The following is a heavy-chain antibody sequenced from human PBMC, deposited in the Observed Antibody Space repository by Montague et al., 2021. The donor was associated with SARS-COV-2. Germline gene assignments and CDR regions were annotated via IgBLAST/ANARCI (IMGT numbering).Heavy chain of an antibody. J-gene: IGHJ4*02. Sequence: SLRLPCAASGFTFGGYDMNWVRQAPGKGLEWVSAIGIGGDTYYLGSVKGRFIISRENAKNSLYLQMNSLRVGYTAVYYCARGGEWSSSSLPDYWGQGTLVTVSS. CDR3: ARGGEWSSSSLPDY. D-gene: IGHD6-6*01. CDR2: IGIGGDT. CDR1: GFTFGGYD. V-gene: IGHV3-13*04.